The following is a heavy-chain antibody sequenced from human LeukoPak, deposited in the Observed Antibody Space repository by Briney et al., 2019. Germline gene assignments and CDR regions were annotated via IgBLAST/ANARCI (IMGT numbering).Heavy chain of an antibody. D-gene: IGHD6-13*01. CDR3: ARDVEARISAAGTFDY. Sequence: GGSLRLSCAASGFTFSSYAMSWARQAPGKGLEWVSAISGSGGSTYYADSVKGRFAISRDNSKNTLWLQMNSLRADDTAIYYCARDVEARISAAGTFDYWGQGSLVTVSS. CDR2: ISGSGGST. J-gene: IGHJ4*02. V-gene: IGHV3-23*01. CDR1: GFTFSSYA.